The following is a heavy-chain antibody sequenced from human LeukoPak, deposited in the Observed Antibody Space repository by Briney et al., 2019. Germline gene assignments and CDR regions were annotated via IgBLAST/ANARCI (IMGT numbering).Heavy chain of an antibody. CDR3: ARYGSGRNYIDPFDF. Sequence: PGGSLRLSCAASGFTFKRVWMSWLRQAPGKGLEWVANINLDGSKTHYIDSVEGRFTISRDNTKNSLYLQMNSLRVDDTAVYYCARYGSGRNYIDPFDFWGQGTLVAVSS. D-gene: IGHD3-10*01. CDR1: GFTFKRVW. CDR2: INLDGSKT. V-gene: IGHV3-7*01. J-gene: IGHJ4*02.